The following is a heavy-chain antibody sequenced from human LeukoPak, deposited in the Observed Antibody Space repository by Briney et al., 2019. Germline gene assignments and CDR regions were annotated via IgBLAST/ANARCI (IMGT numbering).Heavy chain of an antibody. Sequence: GGSLRLPCAASGFTFSSYGMHWVRQAPGKGLEWVAVIWYDGSNKYYADSVKGRFTISRDNSKNTLYLQMNSLRAEDTAVYYCARDAANYYYDSSGPHFDYWGQGTLVTVSS. CDR1: GFTFSSYG. CDR2: IWYDGSNK. D-gene: IGHD3-22*01. V-gene: IGHV3-33*01. J-gene: IGHJ4*02. CDR3: ARDAANYYYDSSGPHFDY.